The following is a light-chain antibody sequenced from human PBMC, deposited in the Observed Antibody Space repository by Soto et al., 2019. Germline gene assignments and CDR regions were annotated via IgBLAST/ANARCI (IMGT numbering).Light chain of an antibody. CDR3: QQYNTYST. J-gene: IGKJ5*01. Sequence: DSQMTHTPSTLSASVRERVTITSRASQSISRWSAWYQQKPGKAPKALIYDASTLRSGVQSRFSGGGSGTEFTLTISSLQPDDFATYYCQQYNTYSTFGQGTRLEIK. CDR2: DAS. CDR1: QSISRW. V-gene: IGKV1-5*01.